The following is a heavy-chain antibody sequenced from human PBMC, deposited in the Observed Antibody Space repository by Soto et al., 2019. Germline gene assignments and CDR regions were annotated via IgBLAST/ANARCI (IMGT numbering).Heavy chain of an antibody. D-gene: IGHD6-6*01. CDR3: AKDFSSSGNYYAMDV. Sequence: GASVKVSCKASGGTFSSYAISWVRQAPGQGLEWKGGIIPIFGTANYAQKFQGRVTITADESTSTAYMELSSLRSEDTAVYYCAKDFSSSGNYYAMDVWGQGTTVTVSS. CDR1: GGTFSSYA. J-gene: IGHJ6*02. V-gene: IGHV1-69*13. CDR2: IIPIFGTA.